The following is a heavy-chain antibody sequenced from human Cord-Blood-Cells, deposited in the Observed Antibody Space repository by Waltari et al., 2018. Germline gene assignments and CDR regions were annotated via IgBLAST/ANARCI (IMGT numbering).Heavy chain of an antibody. CDR3: ARDSDATEGYSGYDVLGWFDP. J-gene: IGHJ5*02. V-gene: IGHV4-38-2*02. Sequence: QVQLQESGPGLVKPSETLSLTCAVSGYSISSGYYWGWIRQPPGKGLGWIGSIYHSGSTYYNPALESRVTISVETCKNQFSLKLSSVTAADTAVYYCARDSDATEGYSGYDVLGWFDPWGQGTLVTVSS. CDR1: GYSISSGYY. CDR2: IYHSGST. D-gene: IGHD5-12*01.